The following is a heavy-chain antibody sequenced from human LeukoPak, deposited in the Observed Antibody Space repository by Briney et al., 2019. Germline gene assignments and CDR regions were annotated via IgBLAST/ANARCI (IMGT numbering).Heavy chain of an antibody. Sequence: SETLSLTCTVSGGSISSYYWSWVRQPPGKGLEWIGYSYYSWSTNYNPSLKSRVTISVDTSKNQFSLKLSSVTAADTAVYYCARGGSGSYRPYNWFDPWGQGTLVTVSS. CDR1: GGSISSYY. V-gene: IGHV4-59*08. J-gene: IGHJ5*02. CDR3: ARGGSGSYRPYNWFDP. CDR2: SYYSWST. D-gene: IGHD3-10*01.